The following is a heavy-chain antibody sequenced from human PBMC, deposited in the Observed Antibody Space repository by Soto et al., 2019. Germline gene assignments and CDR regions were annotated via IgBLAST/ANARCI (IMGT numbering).Heavy chain of an antibody. J-gene: IGHJ4*02. CDR2: ISYDGSNK. V-gene: IGHV3-30*18. CDR1: GFTFSSCG. CDR3: AKDVAAAGTGDY. Sequence: QVQLVESGGGVVQPGRSLRLSCAASGFTFSSCGMHWVRQPPGKGLEWVAVISYDGSNKYYADSVKGRFTISRDNSKNTLYLQMNSLRAEDTAVYYCAKDVAAAGTGDYWGQGTLVTVSS. D-gene: IGHD6-13*01.